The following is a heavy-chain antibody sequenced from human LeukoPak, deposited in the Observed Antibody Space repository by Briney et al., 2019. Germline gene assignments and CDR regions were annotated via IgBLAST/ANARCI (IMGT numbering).Heavy chain of an antibody. CDR3: VREAGYCAPVCVKTNWFDP. CDR2: ISNGKT. CDR1: GFPFSSHA. J-gene: IGHJ5*02. V-gene: IGHV3-23*01. D-gene: IGHD2-15*01. Sequence: TGGSLRLSCAASGFPFSSHAMSWVRQPPGKGLEWVAAISNGKTYYADSVRGRFAISRDDSTNTVYLNMNSLRDEDTALYHCVREAGYCAPVCVKTNWFDPWGQGTLVTVSS.